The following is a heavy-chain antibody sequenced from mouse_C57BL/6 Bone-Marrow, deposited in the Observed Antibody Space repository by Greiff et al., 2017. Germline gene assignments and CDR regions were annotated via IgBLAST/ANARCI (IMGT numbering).Heavy chain of an antibody. CDR2: IYPGSGST. CDR1: GYTFTSYW. V-gene: IGHV1-55*01. J-gene: IGHJ1*03. CDR3: AIPYYSNYWYFDV. Sequence: QVQLQQPGAELVKPGASVKMSCKASGYTFTSYWITWVKQRPGQGLEWIGDIYPGSGSTNYNEKFKNKATLTVDTSSSTVYMQLSSLTSEDSAVYYCAIPYYSNYWYFDVWGTGTTVTVSS. D-gene: IGHD2-5*01.